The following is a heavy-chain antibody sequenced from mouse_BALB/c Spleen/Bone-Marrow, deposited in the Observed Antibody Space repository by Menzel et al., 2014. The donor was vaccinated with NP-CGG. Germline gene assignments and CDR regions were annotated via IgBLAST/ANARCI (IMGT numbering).Heavy chain of an antibody. CDR2: ISTGGGNT. D-gene: IGHD1-3*01. V-gene: IGHV5-12-2*01. Sequence: EVHLVESGGGLVQPGGSLKLSCAASGFSFSGFTMSWVRQTPETRLEWVAYISTGGGNTYYPDNIKGRFTISRDNAKNTLYLKMSSLKSEDTAMYYCARHDGIDNFRGGNALDYWGQGTSVTVSS. J-gene: IGHJ4*01. CDR3: ARHDGIDNFRGGNALDY. CDR1: GFSFSGFT.